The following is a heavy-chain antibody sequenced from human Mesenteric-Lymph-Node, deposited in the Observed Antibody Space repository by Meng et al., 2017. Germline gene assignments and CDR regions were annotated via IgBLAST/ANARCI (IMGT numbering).Heavy chain of an antibody. V-gene: IGHV4-61*02. CDR3: ARESITMIEGRIKNSWFDP. J-gene: IGHJ5*02. D-gene: IGHD3-22*01. CDR1: GDSISSGVYY. Sequence: SETLSLTCTVSGDSISSGVYYWSWIRQPAGKGLEWIGRIYTSGSTNYNPSLQSRVTISLDTSKKQFSLKLNSVTAADTAVYYCARESITMIEGRIKNSWFDPWGQGTLVTVSS. CDR2: IYTSGST.